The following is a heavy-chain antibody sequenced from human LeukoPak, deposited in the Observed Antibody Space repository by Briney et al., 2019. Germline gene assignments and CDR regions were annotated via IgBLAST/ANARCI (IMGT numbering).Heavy chain of an antibody. CDR2: ISAYNGNT. CDR1: GYTFTSYG. J-gene: IGHJ6*03. V-gene: IGHV1-18*01. D-gene: IGHD6-19*01. Sequence: ASVKVSCKASGYTFTSYGISWVRQAPGQGLEWMGWISAYNGNTNYAQKLQGRVTMTTDTSTSTAYMELRSLRSEDTAVYYCARVFSGWYAYYYYYMDVWGKGTTVTVSS. CDR3: ARVFSGWYAYYYYYMDV.